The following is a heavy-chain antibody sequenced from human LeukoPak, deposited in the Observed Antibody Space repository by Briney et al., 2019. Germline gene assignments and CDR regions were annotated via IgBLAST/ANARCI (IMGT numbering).Heavy chain of an antibody. V-gene: IGHV5-51*01. CDR3: ARHARGMDRPDY. J-gene: IGHJ4*02. Sequence: KIGESLKISCKGSGSSFTSYWIGWVRQLPGKGLEWMGIVYPGDSDTRYSPSLQGQVTISADKSISTAYLQWSSLKASDTAMYYCARHARGMDRPDYWGQGTLVTVSS. CDR2: VYPGDSDT. D-gene: IGHD3-10*01. CDR1: GSSFTSYW.